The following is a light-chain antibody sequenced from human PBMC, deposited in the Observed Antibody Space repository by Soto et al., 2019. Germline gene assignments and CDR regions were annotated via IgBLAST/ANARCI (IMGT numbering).Light chain of an antibody. Sequence: EIVMTPFPATLSVSPGGRATLSRRASQSVFSSLAWYQQKPGQAPRLLIYRAATRATGIPARFSGSGSGTEFTLTISSLKSEDFAVYYCQQYHNWPAFGQGTKVDI. V-gene: IGKV3-15*01. J-gene: IGKJ1*01. CDR2: RAA. CDR1: QSVFSS. CDR3: QQYHNWPA.